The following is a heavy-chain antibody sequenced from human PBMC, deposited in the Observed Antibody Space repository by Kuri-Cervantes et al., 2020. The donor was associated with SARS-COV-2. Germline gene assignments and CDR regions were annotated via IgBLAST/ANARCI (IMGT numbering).Heavy chain of an antibody. CDR1: GFTFSSYG. CDR3: AKDGGEPYYDDYLYLDD. J-gene: IGHJ4*02. CDR2: ISYDGSNK. D-gene: IGHD4-17*01. Sequence: GGSLRLSCAASGFTFSSYGMHWVRQAPGKGLEWVAVISYDGSNKYYADSVKGRFTISRDNSKNTLFLQMNSLRAEDTAVYYCAKDGGEPYYDDYLYLDDWGQGTLVTVSS. V-gene: IGHV3-30*18.